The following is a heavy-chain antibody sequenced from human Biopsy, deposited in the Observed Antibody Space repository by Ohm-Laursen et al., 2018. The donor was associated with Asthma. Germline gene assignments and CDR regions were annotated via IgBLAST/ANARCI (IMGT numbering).Heavy chain of an antibody. Sequence: TLSLTCAVYGGSFSNYYWTWIRQPPGKGLEWIGSISDSGVTYYRPSLESRLTLSLHTSNNQFSLRLNSVTAADTAVYYCAAMTIADPYDFWSASYNWFDPWGQGTLVTVSS. CDR1: GGSFSNYY. J-gene: IGHJ5*02. CDR2: ISDSGVT. V-gene: IGHV4-59*04. D-gene: IGHD3-3*01. CDR3: AAMTIADPYDFWSASYNWFDP.